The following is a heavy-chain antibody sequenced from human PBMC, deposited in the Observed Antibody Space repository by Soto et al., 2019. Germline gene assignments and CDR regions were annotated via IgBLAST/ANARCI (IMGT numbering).Heavy chain of an antibody. Sequence: SETLSLTCTVSGGSISSYYWSWIRQPPGKGLEWIGYIYYSGSTNYNPSLKSRVTISVDTSNNQFSLKLSSVTAADTAVYYCARGNSLGVYYDVWSGYYHDAFDIWGQGTMVTVSS. CDR2: IYYSGST. V-gene: IGHV4-59*01. D-gene: IGHD3-3*01. CDR1: GGSISSYY. CDR3: ARGNSLGVYYDVWSGYYHDAFDI. J-gene: IGHJ3*02.